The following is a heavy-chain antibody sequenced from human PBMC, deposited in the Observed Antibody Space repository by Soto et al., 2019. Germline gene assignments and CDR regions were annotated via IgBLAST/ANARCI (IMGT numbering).Heavy chain of an antibody. CDR2: IYYSGST. Sequence: TLSLTCTVSGGSISSSSYYWGWIRQPPGKGLEWIGSIYYSGSTYYNPSLKSRVTISVDTSKNQFSLKLSSVTAADTAVYYCGFGGVIAKDDAFDIWGQGTMVTVSS. CDR3: GFGGVIAKDDAFDI. J-gene: IGHJ3*02. D-gene: IGHD3-16*02. CDR1: GGSISSSSYY. V-gene: IGHV4-39*01.